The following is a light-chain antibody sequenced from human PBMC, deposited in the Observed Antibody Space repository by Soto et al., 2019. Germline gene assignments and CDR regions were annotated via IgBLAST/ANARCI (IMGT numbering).Light chain of an antibody. CDR1: SSDVGAYNF. J-gene: IGLJ1*01. CDR3: SSYTISRTYV. V-gene: IGLV2-14*03. CDR2: NVY. Sequence: QSALTQPASVSGSPGQSITISCTGTSSDVGAYNFVSWHQQHPGKAPKLIIYNVYDRPSGISYRFSGSKSGNPASLTISGLQGEDEADYYCSSYTISRTYVFGTGTKVTVL.